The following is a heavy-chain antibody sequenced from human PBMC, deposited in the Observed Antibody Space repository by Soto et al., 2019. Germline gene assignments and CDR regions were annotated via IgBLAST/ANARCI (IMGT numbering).Heavy chain of an antibody. V-gene: IGHV4-30-4*01. D-gene: IGHD2-15*01. CDR2: IYKSATT. J-gene: IGHJ5*01. CDR3: ARGRYCLTGRCFPNWFDS. Sequence: SETLSLTCSVSGDSISSVDYFWAWIRQPPGQALEYIGYIYKSATTYYNPSFESRVAISLDTSKSQFSLNLTSVTAADTAVYFCARGRYCLTGRCFPNWFDSWGQGTLVTVSS. CDR1: GDSISSVDYF.